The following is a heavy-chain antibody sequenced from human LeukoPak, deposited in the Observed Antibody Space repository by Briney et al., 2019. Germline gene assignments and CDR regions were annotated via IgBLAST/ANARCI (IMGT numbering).Heavy chain of an antibody. CDR2: ISGSGAGT. Sequence: GGSLRLSCAASGFTFNNYAMSWVRQAPEKGLEWVSGISGSGAGTYYTDSVKGRFTISRDNSKNTLYLQMNSLRAEDTAVYYCAKDGGDIVVVPAAIPLLYYYYYMDVWGKGTTVTVSS. V-gene: IGHV3-23*01. CDR1: GFTFNNYA. J-gene: IGHJ6*03. D-gene: IGHD2-2*02. CDR3: AKDGGDIVVVPAAIPLLYYYYYMDV.